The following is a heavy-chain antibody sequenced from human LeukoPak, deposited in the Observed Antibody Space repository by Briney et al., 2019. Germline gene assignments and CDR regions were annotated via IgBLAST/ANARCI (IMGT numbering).Heavy chain of an antibody. CDR1: GGSISSGSYY. J-gene: IGHJ2*01. V-gene: IGHV4-61*02. CDR3: ARDQNAFYYDSSSYYKHWYFDL. Sequence: PSETLSLTCTVSGGSISSGSYYWSWIRQPAGKGLEWIGRIYTSGSTNYNPSLKSRVTISVDTSKNQFSLKLSSVTAADTAVYYCARDQNAFYYDSSSYYKHWYFDLWGRGTLVIVSS. CDR2: IYTSGST. D-gene: IGHD3-22*01.